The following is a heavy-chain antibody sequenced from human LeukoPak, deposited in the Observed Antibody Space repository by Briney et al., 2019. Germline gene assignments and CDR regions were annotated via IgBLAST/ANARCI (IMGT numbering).Heavy chain of an antibody. Sequence: PVGSLRLSCAASGFTFSSYSMNCVRQAPGQGLEWVSSISSSSSYIYYADSVKGRFTISRDNAKNSLYLQMNSLRAEDTAVYYCASPGWGSSAIDYWGQGTLVTVSS. D-gene: IGHD6-6*01. CDR1: GFTFSSYS. CDR3: ASPGWGSSAIDY. CDR2: ISSSSSYI. V-gene: IGHV3-21*01. J-gene: IGHJ4*02.